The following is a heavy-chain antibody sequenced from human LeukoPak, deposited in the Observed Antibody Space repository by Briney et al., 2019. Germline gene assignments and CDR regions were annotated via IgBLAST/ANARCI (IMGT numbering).Heavy chain of an antibody. CDR2: IYHNGST. Sequence: SGTLSLTCAVSGGSISSSNWWSWVRQPPGKGLEWIGEIYHNGSTNYHPSLKSRVTISVDKSKNQFSLNLTSVTAADTAVYYCARLATVTTSDAFDIWGQGTMVTISS. CDR3: ARLATVTTSDAFDI. CDR1: GGSISSSNW. V-gene: IGHV4-4*02. D-gene: IGHD4-17*01. J-gene: IGHJ3*02.